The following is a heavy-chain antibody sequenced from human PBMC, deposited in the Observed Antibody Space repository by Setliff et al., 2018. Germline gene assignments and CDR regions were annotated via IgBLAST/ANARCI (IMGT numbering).Heavy chain of an antibody. CDR2: INPISGAT. V-gene: IGHV1-2*06. D-gene: IGHD1-26*01. CDR1: GYTFTDYY. J-gene: IGHJ3*02. Sequence: ASVKVSCKASGYTFTDYYIYWVRQAPGQGLQWMGRINPISGATDYAQKFQGRVTMTRDTSITTAYMELSSLRSEDTAVYYCARRMWELRSDAFDIWGQGTMVTVSS. CDR3: ARRMWELRSDAFDI.